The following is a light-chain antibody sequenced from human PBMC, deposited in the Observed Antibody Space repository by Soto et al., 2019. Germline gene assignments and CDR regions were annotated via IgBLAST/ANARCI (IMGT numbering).Light chain of an antibody. V-gene: IGKV1-5*03. J-gene: IGKJ1*01. CDR1: QTISSW. CDR3: QHYNSYSEA. Sequence: DIQMTQSPSSVSASVGDRVTSTCRASQTISSWLAWYQQKPGKAPKLLIYKASTLKSGVPSRFSGSGSGTEFTLTISSLQPDDFATYYCQHYNSYSEAFGQGNKGDIK. CDR2: KAS.